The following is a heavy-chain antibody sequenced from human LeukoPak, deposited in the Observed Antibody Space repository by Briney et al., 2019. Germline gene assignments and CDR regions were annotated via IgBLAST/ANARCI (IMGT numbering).Heavy chain of an antibody. CDR1: GGSISSSSYY. Sequence: SETLSLTCTVSGGSISSSSYYWGWVRQPPGRGLGWVGSIYYSGSTYYNPSRKSRVTISVDTSKTHFSLKLSSVTAADTAVYYCARDGDYYDSSIDYWGQGTLVTVSS. J-gene: IGHJ4*02. CDR2: IYYSGST. CDR3: ARDGDYYDSSIDY. D-gene: IGHD3-22*01. V-gene: IGHV4-39*07.